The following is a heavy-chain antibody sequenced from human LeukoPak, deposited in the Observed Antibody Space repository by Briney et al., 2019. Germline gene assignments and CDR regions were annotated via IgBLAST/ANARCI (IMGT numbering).Heavy chain of an antibody. CDR3: MVDYSDY. J-gene: IGHJ4*02. V-gene: IGHV4-39*01. CDR1: GASISNSGYTC. D-gene: IGHD5-18*01. CDR2: FYHNGYT. Sequence: PSETLSLTCTVAGASISNSGYTCWGWIRQPPGKGLEWIGSFYHNGYTYYNPSLKSRVTISADKSKSQFSLRVTSNCVHSPAVDTAMVDYSDYWGQGTLVTVSS.